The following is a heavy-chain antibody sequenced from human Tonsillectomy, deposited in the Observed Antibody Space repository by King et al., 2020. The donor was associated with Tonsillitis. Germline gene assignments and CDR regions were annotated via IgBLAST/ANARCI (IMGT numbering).Heavy chain of an antibody. CDR2: INQDGSKK. J-gene: IGHJ4*02. V-gene: IGHV3-7*03. Sequence: VQLVESGGGLVQPGGSLRLACAASRFSFIHYWMSWVRQAPGKGLEGVANINQDGSKKYYVDSVKGRFTISRDNAKNSLFLQMNSLRAEDTAVYYCVATSDYWGQGTLVTVSS. CDR1: RFSFIHYW. CDR3: VATSDY. D-gene: IGHD1-26*01.